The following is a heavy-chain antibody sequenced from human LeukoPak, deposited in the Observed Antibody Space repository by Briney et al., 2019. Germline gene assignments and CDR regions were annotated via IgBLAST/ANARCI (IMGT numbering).Heavy chain of an antibody. Sequence: PSETLSLTXTVSGGSISSYYWSWIRQPPGKGVEWIGYIYYSGSTNYNPSLKSRVTISVDTSKNQFSLKLSSVTAADTAVYYCARDSPMTTVTIDYYYMDVWGKGTTVTVSS. J-gene: IGHJ6*03. CDR2: IYYSGST. CDR3: ARDSPMTTVTIDYYYMDV. CDR1: GGSISSYY. V-gene: IGHV4-59*01. D-gene: IGHD4-17*01.